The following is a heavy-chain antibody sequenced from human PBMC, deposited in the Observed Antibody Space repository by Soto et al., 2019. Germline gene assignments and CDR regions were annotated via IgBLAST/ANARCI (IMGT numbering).Heavy chain of an antibody. Sequence: QVQLVESGGGVVQPGRSLRLSCAASGFTFSSYGMHWVRQAPGKGLEWVAVISYDGSNKYYADSVKGRFTISRGNSKNTLYLQMNSLRAEDTAVYYCAKTREYGDYEYAFDIWGQGTMVTVSS. V-gene: IGHV3-30*18. D-gene: IGHD4-17*01. CDR3: AKTREYGDYEYAFDI. J-gene: IGHJ3*02. CDR1: GFTFSSYG. CDR2: ISYDGSNK.